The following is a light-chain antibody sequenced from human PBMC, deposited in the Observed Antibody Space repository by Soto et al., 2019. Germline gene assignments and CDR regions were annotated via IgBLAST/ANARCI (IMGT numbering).Light chain of an antibody. CDR1: SRDVGAYRF. CDR3: SSYTTSRSLV. J-gene: IGLJ2*01. V-gene: IGLV2-14*01. Sequence: QSALTQPASVSGSPGQSITISCTGTSRDVGAYRFVSWYQQHPGKAPKLMIYDVSDRPSGVSSRFSGSKSGNTASLTISGLRAEDEADYYCSSYTTSRSLVFGGGTKLTVL. CDR2: DVS.